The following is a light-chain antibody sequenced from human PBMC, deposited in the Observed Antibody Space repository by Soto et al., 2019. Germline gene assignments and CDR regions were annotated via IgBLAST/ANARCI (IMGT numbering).Light chain of an antibody. V-gene: IGKV1-9*01. CDR1: QGIRSF. J-gene: IGKJ4*01. Sequence: IQLTQAPSSLSASVGDRVTITCRASQGIRSFLAWYQQKPGKAPQLLIFAASTLQSGVPSRFSGSGSGTDFTLTISSLQPEDFATYYCQQLNSYPFSFGGGKKVEIK. CDR3: QQLNSYPFS. CDR2: AAS.